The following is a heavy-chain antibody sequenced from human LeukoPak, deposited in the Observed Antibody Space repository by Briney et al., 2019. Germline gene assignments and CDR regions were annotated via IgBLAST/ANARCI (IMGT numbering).Heavy chain of an antibody. CDR2: STHSGST. Sequence: SETLSLTCAVYGESFSGHYWTYLRQPPGKRLEWIGESTHSGSTNYNPSLKSRVTISVDRSKSQFSLKLTSVTAADTAVYYCARGRTGAAALDFWGPGTLVTVSS. CDR3: ARGRTGAAALDF. D-gene: IGHD2-2*01. V-gene: IGHV4-34*01. J-gene: IGHJ4*02. CDR1: GESFSGHY.